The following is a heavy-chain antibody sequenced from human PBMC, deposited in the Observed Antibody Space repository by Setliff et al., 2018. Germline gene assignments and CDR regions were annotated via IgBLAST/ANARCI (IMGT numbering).Heavy chain of an antibody. CDR1: GFTFSSYA. CDR3: ARDVFPYHYEGAFDI. J-gene: IGHJ3*02. D-gene: IGHD3-22*01. Sequence: PGGSLRLSCAASGFTFSSYAMSWVRQAPGKGLEWVSAISGSGGSTYYADSVKGRFAISRDNSKNTLYLQMSSLRSEDTAVYYCARDVFPYHYEGAFDIWGQGTMVTVSS. V-gene: IGHV3-23*01. CDR2: ISGSGGST.